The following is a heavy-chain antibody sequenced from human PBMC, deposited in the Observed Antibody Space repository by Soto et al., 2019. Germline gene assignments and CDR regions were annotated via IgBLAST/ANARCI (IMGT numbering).Heavy chain of an antibody. CDR1: GFTFSSYS. CDR2: ISSSSTYT. CDR3: ARGGDTSGSWPRY. V-gene: IGHV3-21*01. J-gene: IGHJ4*02. D-gene: IGHD5-12*01. Sequence: GGSLRRSCAASGFTFSSYSLSWVRQAPGKGLEWVSSISSSSTYTYYADSVRGRFTISRDDAKNSLFLQMSSLRVEDTAVYYCARGGDTSGSWPRYWGQGTLVTVSS.